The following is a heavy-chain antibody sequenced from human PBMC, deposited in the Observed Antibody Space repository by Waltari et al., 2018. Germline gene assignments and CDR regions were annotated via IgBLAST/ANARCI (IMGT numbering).Heavy chain of an antibody. Sequence: QLHLQESGPGLVKPSDTLYVTCTVSGGPITSNRHYWGWIRQPPGKGLEWTATISYSGATYNNPSLKSRVTISVDTSKNQFSLKLSSVTAADTAVYYCATYIGASIGTAAFDVWGQGTMVTVSS. CDR1: GGPITSNRHY. CDR3: ATYIGASIGTAAFDV. V-gene: IGHV4-39*01. D-gene: IGHD3-16*01. J-gene: IGHJ3*01. CDR2: ISYSGAT.